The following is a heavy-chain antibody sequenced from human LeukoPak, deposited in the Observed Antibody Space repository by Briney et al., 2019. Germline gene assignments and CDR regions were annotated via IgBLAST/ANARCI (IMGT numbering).Heavy chain of an antibody. D-gene: IGHD2-21*02. J-gene: IGHJ4*02. CDR3: ARTRTCGGNCYYLGY. CDR1: GFTFSDYW. Sequence: GGSLRLSCAASGFTFSDYWMSWVRQAPGKGLDWVANIKHDGSGKYSVDSVKGRFTISRDNAKNSLYLQMSSLRAEDTAVYYCARTRTCGGNCYYLGYWGQGTLVTVSS. V-gene: IGHV3-7*01. CDR2: IKHDGSGK.